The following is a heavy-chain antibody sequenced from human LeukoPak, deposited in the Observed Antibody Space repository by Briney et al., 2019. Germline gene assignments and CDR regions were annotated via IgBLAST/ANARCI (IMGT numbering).Heavy chain of an antibody. CDR1: GFTFSSYA. Sequence: GGSLRLSCAASGFTFSSYAMHWVRQAPGKGLEWVAVISYDGSNKYYADSVKGRFTISRDNSKNTLYLQMNSLRAEDTAVYYCARGEQWLVRDYYYYGMDVWGQGTTVTVSS. D-gene: IGHD6-19*01. V-gene: IGHV3-30-3*01. CDR2: ISYDGSNK. J-gene: IGHJ6*02. CDR3: ARGEQWLVRDYYYYGMDV.